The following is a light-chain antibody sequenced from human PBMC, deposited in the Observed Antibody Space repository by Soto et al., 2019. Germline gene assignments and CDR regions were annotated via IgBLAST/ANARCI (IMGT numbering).Light chain of an antibody. Sequence: SYELTQPPSVSVSPGQTANITCSGDKLGDKYASWYQQKPGQSPVVVIYQDTKRPSGIRERFSGSNSGNTATLTISGTQPMDEADYYCQAWDSSTGVFGGGTQLTVL. CDR3: QAWDSSTGV. V-gene: IGLV3-1*01. CDR1: KLGDKY. J-gene: IGLJ2*01. CDR2: QDT.